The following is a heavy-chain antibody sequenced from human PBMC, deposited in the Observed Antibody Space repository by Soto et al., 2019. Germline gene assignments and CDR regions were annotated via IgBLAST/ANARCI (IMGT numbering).Heavy chain of an antibody. CDR1: GFTLSSYS. J-gene: IGHJ4*02. CDR3: ARGRPIDY. Sequence: VQLVESGGGLVQPGGSLILSCEGSGFTLSSYSMNWVRQAPGRGLEWVSYISSGSVTIYYADSVKGRFTISRDNAQNSLYLQMDSLRAEDTAVYYCARGRPIDYWGQGTLVTVSS. CDR2: ISSGSVTI. V-gene: IGHV3-48*01.